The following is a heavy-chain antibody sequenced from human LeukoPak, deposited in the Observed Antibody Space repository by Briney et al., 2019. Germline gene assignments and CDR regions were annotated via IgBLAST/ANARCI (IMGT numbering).Heavy chain of an antibody. CDR1: GVSISSGGYS. J-gene: IGHJ4*02. CDR3: ATGLLRGVFDY. CDR2: IYHSGST. V-gene: IGHV4-30-2*01. D-gene: IGHD2-15*01. Sequence: SETLSLTCTVSGVSISSGGYSWSWIRQPPGKGLEWIGYIYHSGSTYYNPSLKSRVTISVDRSKNQFSLKLSSVTAADTAVYYCATGLLRGVFDYWGQGTLVTVSS.